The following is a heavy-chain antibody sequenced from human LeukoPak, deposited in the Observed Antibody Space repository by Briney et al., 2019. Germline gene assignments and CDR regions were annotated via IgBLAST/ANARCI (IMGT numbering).Heavy chain of an antibody. J-gene: IGHJ3*01. D-gene: IGHD6-25*01. CDR1: GFTFSDYS. CDR3: ARRGIDAFDF. CDR2: FSSRSGSIT. Sequence: GGSLRLSCEASGFTFSDYSMNWVRQAPGKGPEWASYFSSRSGSITHYADSVKGRFTISRDNAKNSLYLQMNSVRAEDTVVYYCARRGIDAFDFWGQGTVVTVSS. V-gene: IGHV3-48*04.